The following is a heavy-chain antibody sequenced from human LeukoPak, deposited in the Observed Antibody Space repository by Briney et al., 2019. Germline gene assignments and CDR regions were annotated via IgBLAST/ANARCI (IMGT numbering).Heavy chain of an antibody. Sequence: GESLRLSCAASGFTISSYTFGSYTMNWVRQAPGKGLEWLASIDSTSRYIYYTDSVKGRFTISKDNANSSLHLQMNSLRAEDTAVYYCAGDLDHSKGFDYWGQGTLVTVSS. CDR2: IDSTSRYI. D-gene: IGHD4-11*01. V-gene: IGHV3-21*01. CDR1: GFTISSYTFGSYT. J-gene: IGHJ4*02. CDR3: AGDLDHSKGFDY.